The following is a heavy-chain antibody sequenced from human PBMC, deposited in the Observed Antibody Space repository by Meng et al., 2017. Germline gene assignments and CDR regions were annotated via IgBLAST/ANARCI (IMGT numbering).Heavy chain of an antibody. V-gene: IGHV4-34*01. CDR3: ARRGIAARPFYY. J-gene: IGHJ4*02. Sequence: QVHLQHWRGGLLKPSETLSLPGAGYGGSFSGYYWSWIRQPPGKGLEWIGEIKHSGSTNYHPSLKSRVTISVDTSKNQFSLKLSSVTAADTAVYYCARRGIAARPFYYWGQGTLVTVSS. CDR1: GGSFSGYY. D-gene: IGHD6-6*01. CDR2: IKHSGST.